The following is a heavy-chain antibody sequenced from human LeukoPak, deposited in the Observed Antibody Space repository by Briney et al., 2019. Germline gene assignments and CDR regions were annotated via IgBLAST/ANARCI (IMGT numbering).Heavy chain of an antibody. D-gene: IGHD1-26*01. CDR3: ASTTKRYYFDY. CDR1: GGSISSYY. J-gene: IGHJ4*02. CDR2: IYYSGST. V-gene: IGHV4-59*01. Sequence: SETLSLTCTVSGGSISSYYWSWIRQPPGKGLEWIGYIYYSGSTNYNPSLKSRVTISVDTSKNQFSLKLSSVTAVDTAVYYCASTTKRYYFDYWGQGTLVTVSS.